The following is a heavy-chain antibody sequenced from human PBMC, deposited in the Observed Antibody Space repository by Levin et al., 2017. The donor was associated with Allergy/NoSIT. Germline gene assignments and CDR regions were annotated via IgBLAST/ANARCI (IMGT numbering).Heavy chain of an antibody. V-gene: IGHV4-59*08. J-gene: IGHJ4*02. CDR3: ARLIIAAAGHYFDY. CDR2: IYYSGST. D-gene: IGHD6-13*01. CDR1: GGSISSYY. Sequence: SETLSLTCTVSGGSISSYYWSWIRQPPGKGLEWIGYIYYSGSTNYNPSLKSRVTISVDTSKNQFSLKLSSVTAADTAVYYCARLIIAAAGHYFDYWGQGTLVTVSS.